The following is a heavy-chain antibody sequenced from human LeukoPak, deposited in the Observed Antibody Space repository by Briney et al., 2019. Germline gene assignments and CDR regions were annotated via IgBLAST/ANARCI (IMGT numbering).Heavy chain of an antibody. J-gene: IGHJ3*02. CDR1: GYTLTELS. Sequence: GASVKVSCQVSGYTLTELSMHWVRQAPGKGLEWMGGIDPEDGETLYAHKLQGRVTMTDETSTQTAYMSLSSLRSEDTAVYYCATWGGCSGGSCYPGRAFDIWGQGTMVTVSS. CDR2: IDPEDGET. V-gene: IGHV1-24*01. CDR3: ATWGGCSGGSCYPGRAFDI. D-gene: IGHD2-15*01.